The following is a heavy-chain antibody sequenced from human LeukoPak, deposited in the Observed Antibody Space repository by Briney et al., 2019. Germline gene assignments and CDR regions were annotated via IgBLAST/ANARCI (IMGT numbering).Heavy chain of an antibody. J-gene: IGHJ5*02. CDR3: VGPIGYCISTSCSGFDP. V-gene: IGHV3-30*03. CDR1: GFTFSSYG. CDR2: VSYDGNNK. Sequence: GGSLRLSCAASGFTFSSYGMHWVRQAPGKGLEWVAVVSYDGNNKYYADSVKGRFSISRDNSRNTLYLQMNSLKPEDTAVYYCVGPIGYCISTSCSGFDPWGQGTLVTVSS. D-gene: IGHD2-2*01.